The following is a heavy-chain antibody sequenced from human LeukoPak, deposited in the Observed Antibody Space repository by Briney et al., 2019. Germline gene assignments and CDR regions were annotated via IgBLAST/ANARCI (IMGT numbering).Heavy chain of an antibody. CDR2: INPNSGGT. Sequence: ASVEVSCKASGYTFTGYYMHWVRQAPGQGLEWMGWINPNSGGTNYAQKFQGRVTMTRDTSISTAYMELSRLRSDDTAVYYCARDSELYYDFWSGYPSPGYFDYWGQGTLVTVSS. CDR1: GYTFTGYY. D-gene: IGHD3-3*01. J-gene: IGHJ4*02. V-gene: IGHV1-2*02. CDR3: ARDSELYYDFWSGYPSPGYFDY.